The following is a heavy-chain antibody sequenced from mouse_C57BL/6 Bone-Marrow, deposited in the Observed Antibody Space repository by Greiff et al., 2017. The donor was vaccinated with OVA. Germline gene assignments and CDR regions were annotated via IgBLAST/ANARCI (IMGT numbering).Heavy chain of an antibody. V-gene: IGHV1-5*01. Sequence: EVQLQQSGTVLARPGASVKMSCKTSGYTFTSYCMHWVKQRPGQGLEWIGAIYPGNSDTNYTQKFKGKAKMTADTSASTAYMELSSLTNEDSAVDYCTKEIYSDRFDYWGQGTTLTVSS. J-gene: IGHJ2*01. CDR3: TKEIYSDRFDY. CDR2: IYPGNSDT. CDR1: GYTFTSYC. D-gene: IGHD2-13*01.